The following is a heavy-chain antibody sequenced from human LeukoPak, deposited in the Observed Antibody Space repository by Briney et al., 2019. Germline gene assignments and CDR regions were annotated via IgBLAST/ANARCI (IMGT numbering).Heavy chain of an antibody. D-gene: IGHD5-18*01. CDR1: GHTFTSYY. CDR3: ARSGYSYGAFDY. J-gene: IGHJ4*02. Sequence: ASVKVSCKASGHTFTSYYMHWVRQAPGQGLEWMGIINPSGGSTSYAQKFQGRVTMTRDMSTSTVYMELSSLRSEDTAVYYCARSGYSYGAFDYWGQGTLVTVSS. CDR2: INPSGGST. V-gene: IGHV1-46*01.